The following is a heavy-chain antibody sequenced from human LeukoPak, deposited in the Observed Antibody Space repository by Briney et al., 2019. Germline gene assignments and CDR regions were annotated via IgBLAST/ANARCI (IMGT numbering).Heavy chain of an antibody. J-gene: IGHJ4*02. Sequence: SVTLSLTCAVYGGSFSGYYWSWIRQPPGKGLEWLGEINHSGSSNYNPPLKSRVAISVDTSKNQSSLKLSSVTAADTAVYYSAIDNGENYHTAFDYWGQGTLVTVSS. CDR3: AIDNGENYHTAFDY. V-gene: IGHV4-34*01. CDR1: GGSFSGYY. CDR2: INHSGSS. D-gene: IGHD2-8*01.